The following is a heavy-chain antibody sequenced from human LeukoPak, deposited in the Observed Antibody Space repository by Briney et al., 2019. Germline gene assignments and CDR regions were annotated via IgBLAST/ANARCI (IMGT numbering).Heavy chain of an antibody. CDR3: AKLDLREGAFDI. CDR1: GFTFSSYA. J-gene: IGHJ3*02. Sequence: GGSLRLSCAASGFTFSSYAMSWVRQAPGKGLEWVSAISGSGGSTYYADSVKGRFTISRGNSKNTLYLQMNSLRAEDTAVYYCAKLDLREGAFDIWGQGTMVTVSS. V-gene: IGHV3-23*01. CDR2: ISGSGGST.